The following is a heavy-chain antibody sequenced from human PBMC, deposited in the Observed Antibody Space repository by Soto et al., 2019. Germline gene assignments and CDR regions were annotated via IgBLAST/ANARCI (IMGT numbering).Heavy chain of an antibody. Sequence: PGESLKISCRGSGYSFTSYWIGWVRQMPGKGLEWMGIIYPSDSDTRYSPPFQGQVTISADRSISTAYLQWRSLKASDTAMYYCASPTDIHFYVSGTYNIWGQGTMVTVSS. V-gene: IGHV5-51*01. CDR2: IYPSDSDT. CDR1: GYSFTSYW. CDR3: ASPTDIHFYVSGTYNI. J-gene: IGHJ3*02. D-gene: IGHD3-10*01.